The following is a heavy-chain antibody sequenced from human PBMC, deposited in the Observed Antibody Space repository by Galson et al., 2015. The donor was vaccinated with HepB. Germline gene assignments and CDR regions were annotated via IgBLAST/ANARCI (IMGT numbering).Heavy chain of an antibody. V-gene: IGHV1-69*13. CDR2: IIPKFGTA. Sequence: SVKVSCKASGGSLSNHAFGWVRQAPGQGLEWMGGIIPKFGTANSAEKFHGRVTITADESTSTIYMDLSSLRSEDTAIYYCAKRTGDYFDFRNAFDIWGQGTVVTVTS. J-gene: IGHJ3*02. CDR1: GGSLSNHA. D-gene: IGHD4-17*01. CDR3: AKRTGDYFDFRNAFDI.